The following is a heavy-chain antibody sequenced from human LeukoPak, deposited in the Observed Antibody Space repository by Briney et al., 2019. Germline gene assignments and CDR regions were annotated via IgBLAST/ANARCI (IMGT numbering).Heavy chain of an antibody. V-gene: IGHV3-30*02. CDR3: AKPYDWNYYYYMDV. Sequence: GGSLRLSCAASGFTFSSYGMHWVRQAPGKGLEWVAFIRYDGSNKYYADSVKGRFTISRDNSKNTLYLQMNSLRAEDTAVYYCAKPYDWNYYYYMDVWGKGTTVTVSS. CDR2: IRYDGSNK. D-gene: IGHD1-1*01. CDR1: GFTFSSYG. J-gene: IGHJ6*03.